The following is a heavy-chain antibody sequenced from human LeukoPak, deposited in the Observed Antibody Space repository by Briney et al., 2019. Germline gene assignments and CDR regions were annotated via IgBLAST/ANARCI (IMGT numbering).Heavy chain of an antibody. D-gene: IGHD5-12*01. V-gene: IGHV5-51*01. J-gene: IGHJ4*02. CDR1: GYSFSNYW. CDR3: ARPSNSGYDF. CDR2: IYPSDSDT. Sequence: KVSFKASGYSFSNYWIGWVRQMPGKGLEWMGIIYPSDSDTRYSPSFQGQVTISADKSISTAYLQWSSLKASDTAMYYCARPSNSGYDFWGQGALVTVSS.